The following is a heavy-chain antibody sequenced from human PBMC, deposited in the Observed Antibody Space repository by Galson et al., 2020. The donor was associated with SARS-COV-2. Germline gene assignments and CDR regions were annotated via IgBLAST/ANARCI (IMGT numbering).Heavy chain of an antibody. CDR2: IYYSGST. CDR1: GGSISSYY. J-gene: IGHJ4*02. V-gene: IGHV4-59*01. D-gene: IGHD1-26*01. Sequence: SETLSLTCTVSGGSISSYYWSWIRQPPGKGLEWIGYIYYSGSTNYNPSLKSRVTISVDTSKNQFSLKLSSVTAADTAVYYCARRGSYEWLDWGQGTLVTVSS. CDR3: ARRGSYEWLD.